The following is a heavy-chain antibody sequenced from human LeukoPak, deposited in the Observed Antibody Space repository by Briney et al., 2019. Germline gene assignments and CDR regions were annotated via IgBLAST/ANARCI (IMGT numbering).Heavy chain of an antibody. Sequence: GGSLRLSCAASGFTFSSYAMSWVRQAPGKGLEWVSVISGSGGSTYYADSVKGRFTISRDNSKNTLYLQMNSLRAEDTAVYYCAKDPISSSWYGGDNWGQGTLVTVSS. J-gene: IGHJ4*02. CDR3: AKDPISSSWYGGDN. CDR2: ISGSGGST. CDR1: GFTFSSYA. D-gene: IGHD6-13*01. V-gene: IGHV3-23*01.